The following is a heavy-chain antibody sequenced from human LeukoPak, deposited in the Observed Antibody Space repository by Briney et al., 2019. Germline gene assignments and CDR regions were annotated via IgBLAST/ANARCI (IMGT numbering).Heavy chain of an antibody. CDR1: GGSISSSSYY. CDR2: IYYSGST. CDR3: ARLSGYSLHYYYHMDV. Sequence: SETLSLTCNVSGGSISSSSYYWGWIRQPPGKGLEWIGSIYYSGSTYYNPSLKSRVTISVDTSKNQFSLKLSSVAAADTAVYYCARLSGYSLHYYYHMDVWGKGTTVTVSS. V-gene: IGHV4-39*07. J-gene: IGHJ6*03. D-gene: IGHD5-12*01.